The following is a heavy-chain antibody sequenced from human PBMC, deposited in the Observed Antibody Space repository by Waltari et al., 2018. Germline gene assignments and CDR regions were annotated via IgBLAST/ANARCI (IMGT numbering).Heavy chain of an antibody. V-gene: IGHV4-38-2*01. J-gene: IGHJ3*02. CDR1: GASISSGYD. Sequence: VQLQEPGPGLVKPSATLSRTSAVSGASISSGYDWGWIRQPPGKGLEWIGSIYHSGSTYYTPALKSRVTISVDTPKNQSSLKLSSVPAADTAVYYCARFPNSRNAFHIWGQGTMVTVSS. D-gene: IGHD1-1*01. CDR2: IYHSGST. CDR3: ARFPNSRNAFHI.